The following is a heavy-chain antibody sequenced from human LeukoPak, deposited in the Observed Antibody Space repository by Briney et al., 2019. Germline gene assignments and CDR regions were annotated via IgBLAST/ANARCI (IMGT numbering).Heavy chain of an antibody. V-gene: IGHV1-18*01. Sequence: ASVKVSCKASGYTFTSYGISWVRQAPGQGLEWMGWISAYNGNTNHAQKLQGRVTMTTDTSTSTAYMELRSLRSDDTAVYYCARENNILTGYNNDAFDIWGQGTMVTVSS. CDR2: ISAYNGNT. D-gene: IGHD3-9*01. CDR1: GYTFTSYG. CDR3: ARENNILTGYNNDAFDI. J-gene: IGHJ3*02.